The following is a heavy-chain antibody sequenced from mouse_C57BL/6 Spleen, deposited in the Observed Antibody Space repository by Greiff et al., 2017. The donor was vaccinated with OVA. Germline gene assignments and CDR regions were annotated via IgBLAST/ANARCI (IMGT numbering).Heavy chain of an antibody. J-gene: IGHJ4*01. CDR1: GYTFTSYW. V-gene: IGHV1-52*01. CDR3: ARVAMDY. Sequence: VKLQQPGAELVRPGSSVKLSCKASGYTFTSYWMHWVKQRPIQGLEWIGNIDPSDSETHFNQKFKDKATLTVDKSSSTAYMQLSSLTSEDSAVYYCARVAMDYWGQGTSVTVSS. CDR2: IDPSDSET.